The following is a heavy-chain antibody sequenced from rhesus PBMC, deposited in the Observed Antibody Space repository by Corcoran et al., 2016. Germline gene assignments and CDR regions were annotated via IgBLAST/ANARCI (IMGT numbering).Heavy chain of an antibody. D-gene: IGHD3-40*01. CDR1: GYSIRSNY. V-gene: IGHV4-160*01. CDR2: IYGSDGST. Sequence: QVQLQESGPGLVKPSETLSLTCAVSGYSIRSNYWRWIRQPPGKGLEWIGYIYGSDGSTYYNPSLKSRVTISTDTSKNHCSLKLTSVTAADTAVYYCTRDFDYDFDYWGQGVLVTVSS. J-gene: IGHJ4*01. CDR3: TRDFDYDFDY.